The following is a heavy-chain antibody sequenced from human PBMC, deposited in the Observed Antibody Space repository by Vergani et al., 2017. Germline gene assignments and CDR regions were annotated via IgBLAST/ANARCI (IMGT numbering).Heavy chain of an antibody. J-gene: IGHJ4*02. CDR2: IYHSGST. Sequence: QLQLQESGLGLVKPSQTLSLTCAVSGGSISSGGYSWSWIRQPPGKGLEWIGYIYHSGSTYYNPSLKSRVTISVDRSKNQFSLKLSSVTAADTAVYYCARGTVWFGPFDYWGQGTLVTVSS. V-gene: IGHV4-30-2*01. CDR1: GGSISSGGYS. D-gene: IGHD3-10*01. CDR3: ARGTVWFGPFDY.